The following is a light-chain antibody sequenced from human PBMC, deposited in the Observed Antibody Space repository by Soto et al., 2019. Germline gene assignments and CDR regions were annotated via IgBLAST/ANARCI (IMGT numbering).Light chain of an antibody. V-gene: IGLV1-44*01. CDR1: RYNIGSNT. CDR3: QSYDADFVI. Sequence: QSVLTQPPSASGTPGQRVTISCSGSRYNIGSNTVNWYQQVPGTAPRLLIHRDHQRPSGVPDRFSGSKSGTSASLAISGLQSEDEADSYCQSYDADFVIFGGGTKLTVL. J-gene: IGLJ2*01. CDR2: RDH.